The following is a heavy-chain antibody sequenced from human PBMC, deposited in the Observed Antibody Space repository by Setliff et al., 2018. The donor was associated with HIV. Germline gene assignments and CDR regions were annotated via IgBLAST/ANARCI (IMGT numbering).Heavy chain of an antibody. CDR1: GGSISSSY. V-gene: IGHV4-59*04. Sequence: SETLSLTCTLSGGSISSSYWTWTRQLRGKGLEWIGSLRPSGNTYYNPSPKSRSAISFDTYKNQISLKLSSVTAADTAVYYCASLDGSESPYIYYYYLDVWGKGTAVTVSS. CDR2: LRPSGNT. J-gene: IGHJ6*03. D-gene: IGHD3-10*01. CDR3: ASLDGSESPYIYYYYLDV.